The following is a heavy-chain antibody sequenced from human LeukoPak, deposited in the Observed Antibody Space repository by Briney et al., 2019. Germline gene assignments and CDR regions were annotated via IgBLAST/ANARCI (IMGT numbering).Heavy chain of an antibody. J-gene: IGHJ4*02. CDR1: GFTFSSYS. V-gene: IGHV3-21*01. CDR2: ISSSSSYI. CDR3: ARGPPRAPVDY. Sequence: SGGSLRLPCAASGFTFSSYSMNWVRQALGKGLEWVSSISSSSSYIYYADSVKGRFTISRDNAKNSLYLQMNSLRAEDTAVYYCARGPPRAPVDYWGQGTLVTVSS.